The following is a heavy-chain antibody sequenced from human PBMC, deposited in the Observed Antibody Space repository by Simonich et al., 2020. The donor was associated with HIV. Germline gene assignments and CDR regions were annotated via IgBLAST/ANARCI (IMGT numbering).Heavy chain of an antibody. Sequence: QVQLQQWGAGLLKPSETLSLTCAVYGGSLSGSYWGWIRQPPGKGLEWIGEINHRGSTNYNPSLKRRVTISVDTSKNQFSLKLSSVTAADTAVYYCARRHPTTVTTPYFDYWGQGTLVTVSS. D-gene: IGHD4-17*01. CDR2: INHRGST. CDR1: GGSLSGSY. J-gene: IGHJ4*02. CDR3: ARRHPTTVTTPYFDY. V-gene: IGHV4-34*01.